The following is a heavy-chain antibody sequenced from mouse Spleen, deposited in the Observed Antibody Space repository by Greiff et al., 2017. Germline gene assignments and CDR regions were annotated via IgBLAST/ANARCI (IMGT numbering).Heavy chain of an antibody. CDR2: IDPENGDT. Sequence: VQLKQSGAELVRPGASVKLSCTASGFNIKDDYMHWVKQRPEQGLEWIGWIDPENGDTEYASKFQGKATITADTSSNKAYLQLSSLTSEDTDVYYCTTTATNYAMDYWGQGTSVTVSS. D-gene: IGHD1-2*01. CDR3: TTTATNYAMDY. CDR1: GFNIKDDY. J-gene: IGHJ4*01. V-gene: IGHV14-4*01.